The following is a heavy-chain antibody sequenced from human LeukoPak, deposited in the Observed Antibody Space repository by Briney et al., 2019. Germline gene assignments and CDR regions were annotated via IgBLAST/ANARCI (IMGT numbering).Heavy chain of an antibody. CDR1: GGSISSYY. D-gene: IGHD5-24*01. CDR2: IYYSGST. V-gene: IGHV4-59*01. J-gene: IGHJ5*02. CDR3: ARDNSVRDEAWWFYP. Sequence: PSETLSLTCTVSGGSISSYYWSWIRQPAGKGLEWIGYIYYSGSTNYNPSLKSRVTISVDTSKNQFSLKLSSVTAADTAVYYCARDNSVRDEAWWFYPWGQGTLVTVSS.